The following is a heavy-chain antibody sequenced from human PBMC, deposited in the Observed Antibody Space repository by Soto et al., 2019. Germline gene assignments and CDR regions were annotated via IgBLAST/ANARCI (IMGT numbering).Heavy chain of an antibody. CDR3: TTDPPYCGGDCSHPFDY. J-gene: IGHJ4*02. V-gene: IGHV4-30-2*01. D-gene: IGHD2-21*02. Sequence: SETLSLTCAVSGGSISSGGYSWSWIRQPPGKGLEWIGYIYHSGSTYYNPSLKSRVTISVDRSKNQFSLKLSSVTAADTAVYYCTTDPPYCGGDCSHPFDYWGQGTLVTVSS. CDR1: GGSISSGGYS. CDR2: IYHSGST.